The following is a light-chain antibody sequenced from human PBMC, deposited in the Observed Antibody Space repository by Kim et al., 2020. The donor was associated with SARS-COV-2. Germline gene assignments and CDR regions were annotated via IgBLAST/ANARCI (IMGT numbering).Light chain of an antibody. V-gene: IGKV1-16*01. CDR3: QQYYSYPFT. Sequence: ASIGDRVTITCRASQGISAYLAWFQKKPGKAPKSLIYDASNLESGVPSRFSGSGSGTDFTLTISSLQPEDFAIYYCQQYYSYPFTFGQGTKLEI. CDR1: QGISAY. J-gene: IGKJ2*01. CDR2: DAS.